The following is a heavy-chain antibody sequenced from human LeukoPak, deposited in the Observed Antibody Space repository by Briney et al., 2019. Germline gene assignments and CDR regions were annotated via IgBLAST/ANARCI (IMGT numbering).Heavy chain of an antibody. Sequence: PGGSLRLSCAASGFTFSNFWMHWVRQGPGKGLVRVSRITSDGSNTNYADSVGGRFTIPRDNAKNSLYLQMNSLRAEDTAVYYCAREVGHMDIVLGDEGYYYYYMDVWGKGTTVTVSS. D-gene: IGHD2-8*02. V-gene: IGHV3-74*01. CDR3: AREVGHMDIVLGDEGYYYYYMDV. J-gene: IGHJ6*03. CDR2: ITSDGSNT. CDR1: GFTFSNFW.